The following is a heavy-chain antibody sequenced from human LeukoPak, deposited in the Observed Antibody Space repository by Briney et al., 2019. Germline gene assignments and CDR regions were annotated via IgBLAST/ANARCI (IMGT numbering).Heavy chain of an antibody. V-gene: IGHV4-59*01. D-gene: IGHD3-22*01. CDR3: ARHLDYDSSPSDAFDI. J-gene: IGHJ3*02. CDR2: VSDRGYT. Sequence: SETLSLPCTVSGASILSYYWSWIRQPLGKGLEWIGYVSDRGYTNYSPSLKSRVTISIDTSKHQFSLKLSSVTTSDTAVYYCARHLDYDSSPSDAFDIWGQGTMVTVSS. CDR1: GASILSYY.